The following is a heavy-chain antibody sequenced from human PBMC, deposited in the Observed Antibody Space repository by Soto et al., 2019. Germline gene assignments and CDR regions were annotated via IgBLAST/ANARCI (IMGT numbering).Heavy chain of an antibody. Sequence: QVQLVQSGAEVKKPGASVKVSCKASGYTFTSYDINWVRQATGQGLEWMGWMHPNSGNTGYAQKYQGRVTITRNTCLSTAYMELTSLRSEDTAVYYSASCIDGHYCSGKDGWGKATKVT. CDR3: ASCIDGHYCSGKDG. D-gene: IGHD2-15*01. CDR2: MHPNSGNT. CDR1: GYTFTSYD. V-gene: IGHV1-8*01. J-gene: IGHJ6*01.